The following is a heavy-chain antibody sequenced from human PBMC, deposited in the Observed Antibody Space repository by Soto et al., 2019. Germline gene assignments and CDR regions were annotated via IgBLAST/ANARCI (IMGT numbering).Heavy chain of an antibody. D-gene: IGHD3-3*01. CDR3: AADPPHTYYDFWSGYYSDYYGMDV. J-gene: IGHJ6*02. CDR2: IVVGSGNT. Sequence: ASVKVSCKASGFTFTSSAVQWVRQARGQRLEWIGWIVVGSGNTNYAQKFQERVTITRDMSTSAAYMELSSLRSEDTAVYYCAADPPHTYYDFWSGYYSDYYGMDVWGQGTTVTVSS. V-gene: IGHV1-58*01. CDR1: GFTFTSSA.